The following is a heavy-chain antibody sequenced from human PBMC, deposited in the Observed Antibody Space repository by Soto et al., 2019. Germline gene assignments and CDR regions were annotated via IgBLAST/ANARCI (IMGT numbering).Heavy chain of an antibody. CDR3: ARGPRYFDY. CDR2: INHSGST. CDR1: GGSFSGYY. J-gene: IGHJ4*02. Sequence: SETLSLTCAVYGGSFSGYYWSWIRQPPGKGLEWIGEINHSGSTNYNPSLKSRVTISVDTSKNQFSLKLSSVTAADTAVYYCARGPRYFDYWGQGTLVTVSS. V-gene: IGHV4-34*01.